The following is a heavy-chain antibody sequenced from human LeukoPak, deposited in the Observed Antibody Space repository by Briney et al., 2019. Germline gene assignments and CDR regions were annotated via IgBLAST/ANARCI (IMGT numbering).Heavy chain of an antibody. CDR3: AKRGGTYSYYYYMDV. Sequence: QTGGSLRLSRVASGFTFTTYAMHWVRQAPGKGLEWVAFIQYDGNTKYYVDSVKGRFTISRDTSKNTLFLQMSSLRAEDTAVYYCAKRGGTYSYYYYMDVWGKGTTVTVSS. J-gene: IGHJ6*03. V-gene: IGHV3-30*02. D-gene: IGHD1-26*01. CDR2: IQYDGNTK. CDR1: GFTFTTYA.